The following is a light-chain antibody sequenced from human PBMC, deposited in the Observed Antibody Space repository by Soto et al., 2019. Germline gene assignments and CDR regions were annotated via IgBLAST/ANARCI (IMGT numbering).Light chain of an antibody. CDR3: QQYNSYSFT. J-gene: IGKJ3*01. CDR1: QSISSW. V-gene: IGKV1-5*03. CDR2: KAS. Sequence: DIQMTQSPSTLSASVGDRVTITCRASQSISSWLAWYQQKPGKAPKLLIYKASSLESGVPSRFSGSGSGTEFTLTISSLQTDDFATYYCQQYNSYSFTFGPGTKVYIK.